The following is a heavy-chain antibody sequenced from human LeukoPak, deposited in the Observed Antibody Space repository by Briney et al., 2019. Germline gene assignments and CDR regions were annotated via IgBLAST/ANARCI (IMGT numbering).Heavy chain of an antibody. CDR2: ISWNSGSI. CDR3: AKYDSSGTAFDI. V-gene: IGHV3-9*03. J-gene: IGHJ3*02. Sequence: GRSLRLSCAASGFTFDDYAMHWVGQAPGKGLEGVSGISWNSGSIVYADSVKGRFTISRDNAKNSLYLQMNSLRAEDMALYYCAKYDSSGTAFDIWGQGTMVTVSS. D-gene: IGHD3-22*01. CDR1: GFTFDDYA.